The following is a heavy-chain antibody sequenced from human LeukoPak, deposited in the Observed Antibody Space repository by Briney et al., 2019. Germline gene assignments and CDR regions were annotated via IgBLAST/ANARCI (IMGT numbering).Heavy chain of an antibody. D-gene: IGHD3-22*01. J-gene: IGHJ4*02. CDR2: INPNSGGT. CDR3: ARLPKDSSGYYHEYYFDY. V-gene: IGHV1-2*02. CDR1: GYTFTGYY. Sequence: ASVKVSCKASGYTFTGYYMHWVRQAPGQGLEWMGWINPNSGGTNYAQKFQGRVTMTRDTSISTAYMELSRLRSDDTAVYYCARLPKDSSGYYHEYYFDYWGQGTLVTVSS.